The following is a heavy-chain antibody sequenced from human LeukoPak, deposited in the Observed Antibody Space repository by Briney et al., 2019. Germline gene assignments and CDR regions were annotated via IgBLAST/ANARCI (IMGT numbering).Heavy chain of an antibody. CDR3: ARTDLVRTGTTTGDAFDI. Sequence: SETLSLTCAVYGGSFSGYYWSWIRQPPGKGLEWIGEINHSGSTNYNPSLKSRVTISVDTSKNQFSLKLSSVTAADTAVYYCARTDLVRTGTTTGDAFDIWGQGTMVTVSS. J-gene: IGHJ3*02. D-gene: IGHD1-7*01. V-gene: IGHV4-34*01. CDR1: GGSFSGYY. CDR2: INHSGST.